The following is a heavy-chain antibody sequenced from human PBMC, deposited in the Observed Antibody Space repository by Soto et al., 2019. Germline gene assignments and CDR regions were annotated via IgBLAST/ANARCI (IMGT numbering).Heavy chain of an antibody. J-gene: IGHJ4*02. Sequence: EVQLLESGGGLVQPGGSLRLSCATSGFSFSTYPMSWVLQAPGRGLEWVTAISANGRGTSYADSVKGRITILRDNSKNTLFLQMNSLRADATAVYFCVKKRSYDRTNYDHFDYWGPGTLVTVSS. CDR2: ISANGRGT. CDR1: GFSFSTYP. CDR3: VKKRSYDRTNYDHFDY. V-gene: IGHV3-23*01. D-gene: IGHD3-22*01.